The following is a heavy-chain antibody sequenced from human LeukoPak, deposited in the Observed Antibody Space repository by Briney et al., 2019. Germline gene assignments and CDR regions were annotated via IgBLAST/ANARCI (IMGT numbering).Heavy chain of an antibody. CDR3: ARHGVAGRAYYYYYMDV. Sequence: GGSLRLSCAASGFTFSDYYMSWIRQAPGKGLEWVSYISSSGSTIYYADSVEGRFTISRDNAKNSLYLQMNSLRAEDTAVYYCARHGVAGRAYYYYYMDVWGKGTTVTVSS. J-gene: IGHJ6*03. CDR2: ISSSGSTI. V-gene: IGHV3-11*01. D-gene: IGHD6-19*01. CDR1: GFTFSDYY.